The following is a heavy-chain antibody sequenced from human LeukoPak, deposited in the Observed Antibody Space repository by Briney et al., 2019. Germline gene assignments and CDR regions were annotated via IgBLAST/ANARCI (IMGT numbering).Heavy chain of an antibody. D-gene: IGHD3-16*01. Sequence: ASVKVSCKASGGTFSSYAISWVRQAPGQGLEWMGWISVNNGNTNYAQSLQGRVTMTTDTSTSTAYMELRSLRSDDTAVYYCARDRGWFDPWGQGTLVTVSS. V-gene: IGHV1-18*01. CDR3: ARDRGWFDP. J-gene: IGHJ5*02. CDR1: GGTFSSYA. CDR2: ISVNNGNT.